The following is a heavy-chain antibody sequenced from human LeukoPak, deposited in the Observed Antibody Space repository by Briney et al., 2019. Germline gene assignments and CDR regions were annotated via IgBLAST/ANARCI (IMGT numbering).Heavy chain of an antibody. Sequence: GGSLRLSCAASGFTFSSYWMSWVRQAPGKGLEWVANIKQDGSEKYYADSVKGRFTVSRDNSQNTLYLQMNSLRAEDTAVYYCVRDMRNIAVAGSVWFDPWGQGTLVTVSS. CDR1: GFTFSSYW. V-gene: IGHV3-7*03. J-gene: IGHJ5*02. D-gene: IGHD6-19*01. CDR2: IKQDGSEK. CDR3: VRDMRNIAVAGSVWFDP.